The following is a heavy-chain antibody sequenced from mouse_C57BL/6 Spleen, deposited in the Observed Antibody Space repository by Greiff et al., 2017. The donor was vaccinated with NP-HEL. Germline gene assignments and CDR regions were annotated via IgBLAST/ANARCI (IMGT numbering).Heavy chain of an antibody. V-gene: IGHV1-69*01. CDR1: GYTFTSYW. J-gene: IGHJ2*01. D-gene: IGHD1-2*01. CDR2: IDPSDSYT. CDR3: ERRDYGRDFDY. Sequence: QVQLQQPGAELVMPGASVKLSCKASGYTFTSYWMHWVKQRPGQGLEWIGEIDPSDSYTNYNQKFKGKSTLTVDKSSSTAYMQLSSLTSEDSAVYYCERRDYGRDFDYWGQGTTLTVSS.